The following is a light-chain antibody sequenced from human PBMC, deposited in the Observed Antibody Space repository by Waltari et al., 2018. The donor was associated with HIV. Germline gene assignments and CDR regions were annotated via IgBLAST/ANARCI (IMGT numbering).Light chain of an antibody. CDR1: SSKFGNDF. J-gene: IGLJ3*02. CDR2: DND. CDR3: GTWDTSLGAGV. V-gene: IGLV1-51*01. Sequence: QSVLTQPPSVSPAPGHKVTISCSGSSSKFGNDFVSCYQHLPGAAPKPLIDDNDNRPSGISDRFSGSKSGTSATLGITGLQTGDEADYYCGTWDTSLGAGVFGGGTKLTVL.